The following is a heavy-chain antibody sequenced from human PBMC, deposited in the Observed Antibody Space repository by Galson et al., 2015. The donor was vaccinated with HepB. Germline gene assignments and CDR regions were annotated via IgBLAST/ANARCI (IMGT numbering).Heavy chain of an antibody. V-gene: IGHV3-23*01. J-gene: IGHJ4*02. CDR2: IRGSGSGT. D-gene: IGHD3-16*01. CDR1: GFTFSSYT. CDR3: AKDSGAGGEDY. Sequence: SLRLSCAASGFTFSSYTMNWVRQAPGKGLEWVSAIRGSGSGTYSADSVKGRFTISRDDSKNTLFLQMNSLRAEDTAIYYCAKDSGAGGEDYWGQGTQVTVSS.